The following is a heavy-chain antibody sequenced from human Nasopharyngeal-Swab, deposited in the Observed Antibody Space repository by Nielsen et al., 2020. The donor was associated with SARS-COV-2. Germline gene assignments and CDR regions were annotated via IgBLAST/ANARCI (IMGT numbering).Heavy chain of an antibody. Sequence: GGSLRLSCAASGFTFSDYYMSWIRQAPGKGLEWVSYISSSGSTIYYADSVKGRFTISRDNAKNSLYLQMNSLRAEDTALYYCAKDMSPNTYYYYMDVWGKGTTVTVSS. D-gene: IGHD3-10*02. CDR1: GFTFSDYY. CDR3: AKDMSPNTYYYYMDV. CDR2: ISSSGSTI. J-gene: IGHJ6*03. V-gene: IGHV3-11*01.